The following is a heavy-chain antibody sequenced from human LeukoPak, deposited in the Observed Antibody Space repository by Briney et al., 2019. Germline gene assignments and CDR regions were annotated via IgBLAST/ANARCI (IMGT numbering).Heavy chain of an antibody. CDR1: GYTSTSYD. J-gene: IGHJ4*02. CDR2: MNPNSGNT. Sequence: EASVKVSCKASGYTSTSYDINWVRQATGQGLEWMGWMNPNSGNTGYAQKFQGRVTMTRNTSISTAYMELSSLRSEDTAVYYCARDPLWFGTKFDYWGQGTLVTVSS. CDR3: ARDPLWFGTKFDY. D-gene: IGHD3-10*01. V-gene: IGHV1-8*01.